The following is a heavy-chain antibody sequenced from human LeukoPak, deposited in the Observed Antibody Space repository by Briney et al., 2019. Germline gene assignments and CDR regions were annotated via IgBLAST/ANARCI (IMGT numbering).Heavy chain of an antibody. Sequence: GSLRLSCAASGFTFSSYWMSWVRQAPGKGLEWVANIKQDGSEKYYVDSVKGRFTISRDNAKNSLYLQMNSLRAEDTAVYYCARAGYYGSGSYYPAYDYWGQGTLVTVSS. CDR2: IKQDGSEK. J-gene: IGHJ4*02. D-gene: IGHD3-10*01. CDR3: ARAGYYGSGSYYPAYDY. V-gene: IGHV3-7*01. CDR1: GFTFSSYW.